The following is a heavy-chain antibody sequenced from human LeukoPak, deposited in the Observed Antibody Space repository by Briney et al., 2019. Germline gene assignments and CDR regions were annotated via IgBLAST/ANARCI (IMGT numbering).Heavy chain of an antibody. D-gene: IGHD6-13*01. CDR2: INPNSGGT. Sequence: ASVQVSCQASGYTFTGHYMHWVRQAPRQGLEWMGWINPNSGGTNYAQKFQGRVTMTRDTSISTAYMELSRLRSDDTAVYYCARDMGIAAAGTEWFDPWGQGTLVTVSS. CDR3: ARDMGIAAAGTEWFDP. V-gene: IGHV1-2*02. CDR1: GYTFTGHY. J-gene: IGHJ5*02.